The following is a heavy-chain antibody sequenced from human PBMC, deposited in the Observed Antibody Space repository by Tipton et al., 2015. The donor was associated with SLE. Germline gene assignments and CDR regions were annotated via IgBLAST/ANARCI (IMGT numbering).Heavy chain of an antibody. V-gene: IGHV4-39*07. Sequence: TLSLTCIVSGDSISSSSYYWGWIRQPPGQGLEWIGTIYYRGSTFYNPSLKSRVTISVDPAKNQFSLKLTSVTAPDTAVYYCARGMVTWRGAIIGVDVWGQGTTVNVSS. CDR2: IYYRGST. CDR1: GDSISSSSYY. CDR3: ARGMVTWRGAIIGVDV. J-gene: IGHJ6*02. D-gene: IGHD2-21*02.